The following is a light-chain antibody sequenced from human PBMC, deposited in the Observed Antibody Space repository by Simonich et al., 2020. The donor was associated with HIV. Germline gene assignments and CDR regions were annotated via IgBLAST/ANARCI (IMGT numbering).Light chain of an antibody. CDR3: QQYYSTPPT. J-gene: IGKJ1*01. V-gene: IGKV4-1*01. Sequence: DIVMTQSPDSLAVSLGERAAINCKSSQSVLSTSNNKNYLAWYQQKPGQPPKLLIYWASTLESGVPDRFSGSGSGTDFTLTISSLQAEDVAVYYCQQYYSTPPTFGQGTKVEIK. CDR1: QSVLSTSNNKNY. CDR2: WAS.